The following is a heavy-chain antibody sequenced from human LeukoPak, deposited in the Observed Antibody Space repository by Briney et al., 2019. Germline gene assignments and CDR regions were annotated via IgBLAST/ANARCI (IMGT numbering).Heavy chain of an antibody. CDR2: ISGSSTYI. V-gene: IGHV3-21*01. Sequence: GGSLRLSCAASGFTFNSYSMNWVRQAPGKGLQWVSSISGSSTYIYYADSVKGRFAISRDNAKNSLYLQMNSLRAEDTVIYYCARDPWVAVAGTDSLGLGNYYFDYWGQGTLVTVSS. J-gene: IGHJ4*02. CDR3: ARDPWVAVAGTDSLGLGNYYFDY. CDR1: GFTFNSYS. D-gene: IGHD6-19*01.